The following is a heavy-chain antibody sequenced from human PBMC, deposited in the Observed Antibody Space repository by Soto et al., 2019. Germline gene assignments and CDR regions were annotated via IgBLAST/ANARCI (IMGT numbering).Heavy chain of an antibody. Sequence: ASVKVSCKASGGTFSSYAISWVRQAPGQGLEWMGGIIPIFGTANYAQKFQGRVTITADESTSTAYMELSSLRSEDTAVYYCARGSDTAVDYNYGIDVWGQGSTVTVSS. V-gene: IGHV1-69*13. J-gene: IGHJ6*02. CDR3: ARGSDTAVDYNYGIDV. D-gene: IGHD5-18*01. CDR1: GGTFSSYA. CDR2: IIPIFGTA.